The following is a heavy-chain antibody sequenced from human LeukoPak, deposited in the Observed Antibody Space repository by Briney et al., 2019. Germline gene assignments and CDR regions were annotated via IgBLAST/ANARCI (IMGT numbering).Heavy chain of an antibody. CDR1: GGSIRSSIYH. V-gene: IGHV4-39*01. Sequence: SDTLSLTCDLSGGSIRSSIYHWGWIRQPPGKGLEWIGSIYYSGTTYYNPSLKSRVTISVDTSKNQFSLNLNSVTAADTAVYYCATQVGAARTYFDYWGQGTLVTVSS. J-gene: IGHJ4*02. CDR3: ATQVGAARTYFDY. D-gene: IGHD6-6*01. CDR2: IYYSGTT.